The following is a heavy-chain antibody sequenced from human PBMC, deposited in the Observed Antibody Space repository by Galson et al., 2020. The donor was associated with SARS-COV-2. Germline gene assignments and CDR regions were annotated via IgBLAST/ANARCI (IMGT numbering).Heavy chain of an antibody. D-gene: IGHD3-22*01. Sequence: ASVKVSCKASGYTFTNYGISWVRQVPGLGLEWMGWISAYNGDTNYPRKFQGRVIIGTDTSTSTAYMELRSLRSDDTAVYYCARDESYYDSTGYYHGGYFDHWGQGTLLTVSS. J-gene: IGHJ4*02. CDR3: ARDESYYDSTGYYHGGYFDH. V-gene: IGHV1-18*01. CDR1: GYTFTNYG. CDR2: ISAYNGDT.